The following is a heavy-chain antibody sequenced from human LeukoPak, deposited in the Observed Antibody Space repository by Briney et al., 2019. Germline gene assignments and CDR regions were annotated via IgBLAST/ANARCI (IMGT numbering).Heavy chain of an antibody. V-gene: IGHV4-59*08. D-gene: IGHD3-10*01. J-gene: IGHJ5*02. CDR3: ARSLTPSGEVDWFDP. CDR2: IYCSGST. Sequence: TSETLSLTCTVSGGSISSYYWSWIRQPPGKGLEWIGYIYCSGSTNYNPSLKSRVTISVDTSKNQFSLKLSSVTAADTAVYYCARSLTPSGEVDWFDPWGQGTLVTVSS. CDR1: GGSISSYY.